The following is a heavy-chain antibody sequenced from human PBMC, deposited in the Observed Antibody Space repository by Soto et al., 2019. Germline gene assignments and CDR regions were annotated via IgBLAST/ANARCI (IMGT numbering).Heavy chain of an antibody. J-gene: IGHJ5*02. Sequence: QVQLVQSGAEVKKPGASVKLSCKASGYIFTTYYMYWVRQAPGQGLEWMGIINPNGGRTSYAQKLQGRVIITRETSASTVYMELSSLRSEDTAVYYCARLLKSGSENPFVGLDPWGQGTLVTVSS. CDR1: GYIFTTYY. CDR2: INPNGGRT. D-gene: IGHD5-12*01. V-gene: IGHV1-46*04. CDR3: ARLLKSGSENPFVGLDP.